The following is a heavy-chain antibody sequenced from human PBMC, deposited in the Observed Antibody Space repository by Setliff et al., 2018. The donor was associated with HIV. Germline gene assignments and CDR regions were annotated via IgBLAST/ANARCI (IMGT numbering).Heavy chain of an antibody. CDR1: GYTFTSND. V-gene: IGHV1-69*06. CDR2: IIPVFGTA. D-gene: IGHD5-12*01. CDR3: AKEVATTYYYRYMDV. J-gene: IGHJ6*03. Sequence: GASVKVSCKASGYTFTSNDINWVRQATGQGLEWMGRIIPVFGTANYAPKFPDRVTITADKSTSAAYLELSSLRSDDTAVYYCAKEVATTYYYRYMDVWGTG.